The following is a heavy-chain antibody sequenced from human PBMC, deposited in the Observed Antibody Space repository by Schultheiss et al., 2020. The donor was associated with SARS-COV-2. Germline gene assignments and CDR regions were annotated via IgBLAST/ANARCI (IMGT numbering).Heavy chain of an antibody. V-gene: IGHV3-23*01. Sequence: GGSLRLSCAASGFTFSSYAMSWVRQAPGKGLVWVSRINSDGSSTSYADSVKGRFTISRDNSKNTLYLQMNSLRAEDTAVYYCAKDLTHDFWSGYQDFDYWGQGTLVTVSS. CDR1: GFTFSSYA. J-gene: IGHJ4*02. D-gene: IGHD3-3*01. CDR3: AKDLTHDFWSGYQDFDY. CDR2: INSDGSST.